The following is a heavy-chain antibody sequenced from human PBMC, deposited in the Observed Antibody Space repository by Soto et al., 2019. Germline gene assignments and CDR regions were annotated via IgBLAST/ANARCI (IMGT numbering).Heavy chain of an antibody. J-gene: IGHJ4*02. Sequence: HPRGSLRLYCAASGFTFTRHSMNWARQAAGKGLEWISYISDSSGTIYYADSVKGRFTISRANVPNSLYQQMHSLRDEDTAVYYCARDPYSSTQVTIMDYWGQGTQVIVSS. V-gene: IGHV3-48*02. CDR1: GFTFTRHS. CDR3: ARDPYSSTQVTIMDY. D-gene: IGHD4-17*01. CDR2: ISDSSGTI.